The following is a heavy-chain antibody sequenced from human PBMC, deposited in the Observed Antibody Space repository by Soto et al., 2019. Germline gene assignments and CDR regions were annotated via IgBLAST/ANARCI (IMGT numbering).Heavy chain of an antibody. V-gene: IGHV4-59*08. J-gene: IGHJ3*02. D-gene: IGHD5-12*01. CDR3: ARHMGYSGYDFAFDI. Sequence: QVQLQESGPGLVKPSETLSLTCTVSGGSISSYYWSWIRQPPGKGLEWIGYIYYNGSTNYNPSLKSRVTISVDTSKNQFSLKLSSVTAADTAVYYCARHMGYSGYDFAFDIWGQGTMVTVSS. CDR2: IYYNGST. CDR1: GGSISSYY.